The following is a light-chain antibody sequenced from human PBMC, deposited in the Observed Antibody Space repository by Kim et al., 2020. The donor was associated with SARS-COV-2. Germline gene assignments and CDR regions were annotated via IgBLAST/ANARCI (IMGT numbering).Light chain of an antibody. Sequence: SYELTQPPSVSVSPGQTAIITCSGNTLGDKYACWYQQKPGQSPVLVIYEGTERPSGIPERFSGSKSGTTATLTITGTQATDEADYYCQACDSRTVIFGGGTPVTV. CDR1: TLGDKY. V-gene: IGLV3-1*01. CDR2: EGT. CDR3: QACDSRTVI. J-gene: IGLJ2*01.